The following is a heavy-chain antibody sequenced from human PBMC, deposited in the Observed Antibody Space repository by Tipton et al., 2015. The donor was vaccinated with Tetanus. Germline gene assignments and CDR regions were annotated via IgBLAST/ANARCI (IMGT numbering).Heavy chain of an antibody. V-gene: IGHV4-39*01. D-gene: IGHD3-22*01. CDR1: GGSISSSSYY. CDR2: IYYSGST. Sequence: TLSLTCTVSGGSISSSSYYWGWIRQPPGKGLEWIGSIYYSGSTYYNPSLKSRVTISVDTPKNQFSLKLSSVTAADTAVYYCARHVGITMIVVGAFDYWGQGTLVTVSS. J-gene: IGHJ4*02. CDR3: ARHVGITMIVVGAFDY.